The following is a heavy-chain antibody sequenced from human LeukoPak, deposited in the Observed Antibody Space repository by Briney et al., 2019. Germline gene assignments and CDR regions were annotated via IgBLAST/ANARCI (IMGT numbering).Heavy chain of an antibody. CDR1: GFTFSSYW. CDR2: IKQEGSEK. D-gene: IGHD2-15*01. Sequence: GGSLRLSCAASGFTFSSYWMSWVRQAPGKGLEWVANIKQEGSEKYYVDSVKGRFTVSRDNTKNTLYLQLDSLRVEDTGLYYCAKTDIGLVVAGTLDSWGQGTQVTVFS. V-gene: IGHV3-7*05. J-gene: IGHJ4*02. CDR3: AKTDIGLVVAGTLDS.